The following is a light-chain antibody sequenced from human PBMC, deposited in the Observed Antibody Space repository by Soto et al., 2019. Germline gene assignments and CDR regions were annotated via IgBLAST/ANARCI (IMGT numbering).Light chain of an antibody. CDR3: CSYAGTTTWV. CDR2: EVT. V-gene: IGLV2-23*02. Sequence: QSALTQPASVSGSPGQSITISCTGTSSDVGSHNFVSWYQQRPGKPPKLMIFEVTKRPSGVSSRFSASKSGNTASLTISGVQAEDEADYYCCSYAGTTTWVFGGGTKLTVL. J-gene: IGLJ2*01. CDR1: SSDVGSHNF.